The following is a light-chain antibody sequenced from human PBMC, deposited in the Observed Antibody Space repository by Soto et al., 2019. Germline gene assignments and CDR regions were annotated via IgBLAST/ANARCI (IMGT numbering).Light chain of an antibody. CDR1: NSDVGGYNY. CDR3: SSYAGSSSLL. Sequence: QSALTQPPSASGSPGQSVTISCTGTNSDVGGYNYASWYQQHPGKAPNLMIYEVSKRPSGVPDRFSGSKSGNTASLTVSGLQAEDEGEYYCSSYAGSSSLLFGGGTKLTVL. CDR2: EVS. V-gene: IGLV2-8*01. J-gene: IGLJ2*01.